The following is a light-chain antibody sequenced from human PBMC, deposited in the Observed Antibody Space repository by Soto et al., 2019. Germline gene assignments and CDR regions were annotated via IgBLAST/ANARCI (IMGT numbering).Light chain of an antibody. CDR1: QSLRSS. CDR3: QQYNIWPQT. J-gene: IGKJ1*01. V-gene: IGKV3-15*01. Sequence: VMTQSPATLSVSRGERATLXXRASQSLRSSLAWYQQKPGQAPRXLIYGASTRATGIPARFSGRGAGTEFTLTISSLQSEDFAVYFCQQYNIWPQTFGQGTKVDIK. CDR2: GAS.